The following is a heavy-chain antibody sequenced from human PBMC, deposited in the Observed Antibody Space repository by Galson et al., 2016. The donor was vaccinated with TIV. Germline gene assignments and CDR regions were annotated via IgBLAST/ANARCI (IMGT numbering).Heavy chain of an antibody. CDR3: ARSRLGRAVNIFGVVVVAGWFDP. J-gene: IGHJ5*02. V-gene: IGHV1-3*01. D-gene: IGHD3-3*02. CDR2: INAGNGHT. Sequence: SVKVSCKASGYTFTIYTLHWVRQAPGQRLEWMGRINAGNGHTKYSQKFQDRVTITRDTSASTVYMELSSLTSEDTAVYYCARSRLGRAVNIFGVVVVAGWFDPWGQGTLVSVSS. CDR1: GYTFTIYT.